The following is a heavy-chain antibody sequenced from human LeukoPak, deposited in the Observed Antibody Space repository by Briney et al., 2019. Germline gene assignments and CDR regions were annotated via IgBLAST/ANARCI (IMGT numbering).Heavy chain of an antibody. D-gene: IGHD3-22*01. CDR1: VYTFTGYY. Sequence: ASVKVSCKASVYTFTGYYMHWVRQAPGQGLEWMGRINPNSGGTNYAQKFQGRVTMTRDTSITTAYMELSRLRSDDTAVYYCARVRDSSGYQGFDYWGQGTLVTVSS. J-gene: IGHJ4*02. CDR2: INPNSGGT. V-gene: IGHV1-2*06. CDR3: ARVRDSSGYQGFDY.